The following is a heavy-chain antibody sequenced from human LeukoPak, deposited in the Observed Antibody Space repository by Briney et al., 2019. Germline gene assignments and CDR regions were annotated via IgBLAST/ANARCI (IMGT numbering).Heavy chain of an antibody. CDR1: GFTFSTYS. CDR2: ISSGSSTI. D-gene: IGHD6-19*01. J-gene: IGHJ4*02. V-gene: IGHV3-48*02. Sequence: PGGSLRLSCAASGFTFSTYSMNWVRQAPGKGLEWLSYISSGSSTIYYADSVKGRFTISRDNAKNSLYLQMNSLRDEDTAVYYCAKTSGWFLDYWGQGTLVTVSS. CDR3: AKTSGWFLDY.